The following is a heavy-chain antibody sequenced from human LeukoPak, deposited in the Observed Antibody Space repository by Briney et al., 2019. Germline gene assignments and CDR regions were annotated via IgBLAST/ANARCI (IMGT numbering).Heavy chain of an antibody. D-gene: IGHD2-2*01. CDR3: ARASTSFARDYYYYMDV. J-gene: IGHJ6*03. CDR1: GFTFSSYS. Sequence: GGSLRLFCAASGFTFSSYSMNWVRQAPGKGLEWVSSISSSSSYIYYADSVKGRFTISRDNAKNSLYLQMNSLRAEDTAVYYCARASTSFARDYYYYMDVWGKGTTVTVSS. V-gene: IGHV3-21*01. CDR2: ISSSSSYI.